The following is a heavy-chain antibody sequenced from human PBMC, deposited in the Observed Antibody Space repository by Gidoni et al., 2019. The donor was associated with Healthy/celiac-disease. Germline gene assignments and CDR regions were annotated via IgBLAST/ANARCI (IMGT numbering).Heavy chain of an antibody. CDR1: GFTFSSYW. D-gene: IGHD3-3*01. V-gene: IGHV3-7*01. Sequence: EVQLVESGGGLVQPGGSLRLSCAASGFTFSSYWMSWVRQAPGKGLEWVANIKQDGSEKYYVDSVKGRFTISRDNAKNSLYLQMNSLRAEDTAVYYCARRRTIFGVVQYYFDYWGQGTLVTVSS. J-gene: IGHJ4*02. CDR2: IKQDGSEK. CDR3: ARRRTIFGVVQYYFDY.